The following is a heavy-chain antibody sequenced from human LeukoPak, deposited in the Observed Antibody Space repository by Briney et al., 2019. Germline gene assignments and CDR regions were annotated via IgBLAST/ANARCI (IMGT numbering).Heavy chain of an antibody. CDR1: GFTFSSYA. Sequence: PGGSLRLSCAASGFTFSSYAMHWVRQAPGKGLEWVSVISGSGGSTYYADSVKGRFTISRDNSKNTLYLQMNSLRAEDTAVYYCAKEALSIVGATTLDYWGHGTLVTVSS. J-gene: IGHJ4*01. CDR3: AKEALSIVGATTLDY. D-gene: IGHD1-26*01. CDR2: ISGSGGST. V-gene: IGHV3-23*01.